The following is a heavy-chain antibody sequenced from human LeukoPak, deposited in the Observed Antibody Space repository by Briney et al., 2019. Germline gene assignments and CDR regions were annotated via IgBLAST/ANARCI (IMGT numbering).Heavy chain of an antibody. V-gene: IGHV3-74*01. CDR3: AKDPGPHTAFNWFDT. J-gene: IGHJ5*02. CDR1: GFTFSSYW. Sequence: GGSLRLSCAASGFTFSSYWMHWVRQAPGKGLVWVSRINVDGSITDYADSVGGRFTISRDNAKNTLYLQMDSLRVDDTAVYYCAKDPGPHTAFNWFDTWARELWSPSPQ. CDR2: INVDGSIT.